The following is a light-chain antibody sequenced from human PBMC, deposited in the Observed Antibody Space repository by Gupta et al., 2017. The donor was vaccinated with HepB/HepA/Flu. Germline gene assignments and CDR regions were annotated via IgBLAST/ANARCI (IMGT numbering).Light chain of an antibody. J-gene: IGKJ1*01. V-gene: IGKV3-20*01. CDR2: GAS. CDR1: QSVSSSY. Sequence: VLTQSPGTLSLSPGERATLSCRASQSVSSSYLAWYQQRPGQAPRLLIYGASSRATGISDRFSGSGSGTDFTLTISRLEPEDFAVYYCQQYGSSPWTFGQGTKVEIK. CDR3: QQYGSSPWT.